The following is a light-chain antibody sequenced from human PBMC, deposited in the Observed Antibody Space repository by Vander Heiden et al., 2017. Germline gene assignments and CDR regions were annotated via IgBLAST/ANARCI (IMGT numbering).Light chain of an antibody. V-gene: IGKV1-5*01. CDR2: DAT. CDR3: QLYNSYPFT. Sequence: DIQLTPSPSTLSASIVDRVTITCRASQSISSWLAWYQQRPGKAPKRLIYDATSFESAVPSSFSGSGSRTEFSLTIRSLQPNDCATYDCQLYNSYPFTFGQGTKLEIK. CDR1: QSISSW. J-gene: IGKJ2*01.